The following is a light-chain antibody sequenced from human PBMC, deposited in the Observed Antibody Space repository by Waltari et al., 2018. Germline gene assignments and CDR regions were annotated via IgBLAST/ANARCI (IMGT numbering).Light chain of an antibody. CDR3: CSYAGRSSLV. J-gene: IGLJ2*01. CDR1: RRDVRRYDL. CDR2: EVN. V-gene: IGLV2-23*02. Sequence: QSALTQPSPRFGSPGTSITISCSGTRRDVRRYDLASWYQQQPGKAPKIILYEVNKRPSGVSNRFSGSKSGDTASLTISGLQPEDEADYHCCSYAGRSSLVFGGGTKLTVL.